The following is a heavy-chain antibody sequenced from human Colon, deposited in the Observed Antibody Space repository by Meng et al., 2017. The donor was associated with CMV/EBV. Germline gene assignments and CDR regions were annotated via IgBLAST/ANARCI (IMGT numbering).Heavy chain of an antibody. CDR3: AVIVPATDYSYGTDV. Sequence: ASVKVSCKASGYPFTNYDINWVRQATGQGLEWMGWMNPVSGETGFAQKFQDRITMTRDTSISTAYLELSSLKSEDTALYFCAVIVPATDYSYGTDVWGQGTAVTV. CDR2: MNPVSGET. J-gene: IGHJ6*02. CDR1: GYPFTNYD. V-gene: IGHV1-8*01. D-gene: IGHD2-15*01.